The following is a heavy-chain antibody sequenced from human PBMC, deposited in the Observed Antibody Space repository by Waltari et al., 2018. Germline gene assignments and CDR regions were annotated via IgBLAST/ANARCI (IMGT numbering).Heavy chain of an antibody. V-gene: IGHV1-2*02. CDR1: GYTFTGYY. Sequence: QVQLVQSGAEVKKPGASVKVSCKASGYTFTGYYMHWVRQAPGQGLEWMGWINPNSGGTNYAQKFQGRVTMTRDTSISTAFMELGRLRSDDTAVYYCARARGEIVVVPAAPTFDYWGQGTLVTVSS. D-gene: IGHD2-2*01. CDR3: ARARGEIVVVPAAPTFDY. CDR2: INPNSGGT. J-gene: IGHJ4*02.